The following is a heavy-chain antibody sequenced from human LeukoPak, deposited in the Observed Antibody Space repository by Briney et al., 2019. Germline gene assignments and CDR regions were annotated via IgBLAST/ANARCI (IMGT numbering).Heavy chain of an antibody. D-gene: IGHD2-2*01. J-gene: IGHJ3*02. CDR3: ARGLHCSSTSCYSPDAFDI. CDR2: ISSSSSTI. V-gene: IGHV3-48*01. Sequence: PGGSLRLSCAASGFTFSSYSMNWVRQAPGKGLEWVSYISSSSSTIYYADSVKGRFTISRDNAKNSLYLQMNSLRAEDTAVYYCARGLHCSSTSCYSPDAFDIWGQGTMVTVSS. CDR1: GFTFSSYS.